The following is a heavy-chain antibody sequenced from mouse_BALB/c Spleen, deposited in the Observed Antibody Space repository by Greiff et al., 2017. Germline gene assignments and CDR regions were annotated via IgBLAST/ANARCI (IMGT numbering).Heavy chain of an antibody. CDR1: GYSFTGYF. CDR3: ARWGITAWFAY. V-gene: IGHV1-20*02. CDR2: INPYNGDT. Sequence: VQLKESGPELVKPGASVKISCKASGYSFTGYFMNWVMQSHGKSLEWIGRINPYNGDTFYNQKFKGKATLTVDKSSSTAHMELRSLASEDSAVYYCARWGITAWFAYWGQGTLVTVSA. J-gene: IGHJ3*01. D-gene: IGHD2-4*01.